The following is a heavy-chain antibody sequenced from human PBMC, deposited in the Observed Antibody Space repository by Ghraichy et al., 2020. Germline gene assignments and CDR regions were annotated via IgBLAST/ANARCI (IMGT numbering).Heavy chain of an antibody. CDR3: ATKAHYDSSGYYYFY. J-gene: IGHJ4*02. V-gene: IGHV1-69*06. Sequence: SVKVSCKASGGPFSNYAISWFRQAPGQGLEWMGGIIPIFGTPNYAQKFQGRVTITADKSTSTAYMELSSLRSGDTAVYYCATKAHYDSSGYYYFYWGQGTLVTVSS. D-gene: IGHD3-22*01. CDR2: IIPIFGTP. CDR1: GGPFSNYA.